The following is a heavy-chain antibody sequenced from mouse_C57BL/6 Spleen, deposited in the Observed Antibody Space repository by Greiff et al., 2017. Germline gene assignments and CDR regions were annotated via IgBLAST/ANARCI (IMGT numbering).Heavy chain of an antibody. CDR2: ISSGGDYI. CDR1: GFTFSSYA. J-gene: IGHJ4*01. Sequence: EVQRVESGEGLVKPGGSLKLSCAASGFTFSSYAMSWVRQTPEKRLEWVAYISSGGDYIYYADTVKGRFTISRDNARNTLYLQMSSLKSEDTAMYYCTRDGDGNYVGDAMDYWGQGTSVTVSS. CDR3: TRDGDGNYVGDAMDY. V-gene: IGHV5-9-1*02. D-gene: IGHD2-1*01.